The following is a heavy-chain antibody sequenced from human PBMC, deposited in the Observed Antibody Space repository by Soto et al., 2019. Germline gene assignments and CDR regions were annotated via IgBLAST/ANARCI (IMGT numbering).Heavy chain of an antibody. CDR2: ISKSDYT. V-gene: IGHV3-21*01. CDR1: GFAFNNYG. Sequence: SVGSLRLSCTVSGFAFNNYGINWVRQAPGKGLEWVSSISKSDYTYYSDSVRGRFTISRDNAKNSVSLQMNTLRVEDTAVYYCAREDSIIIPAVSDFWGQGTLVTVS. J-gene: IGHJ4*02. D-gene: IGHD2-2*01. CDR3: AREDSIIIPAVSDF.